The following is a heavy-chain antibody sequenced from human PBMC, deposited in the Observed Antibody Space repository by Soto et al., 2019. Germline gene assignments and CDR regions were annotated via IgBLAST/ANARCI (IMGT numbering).Heavy chain of an antibody. V-gene: IGHV2-5*02. J-gene: IGHJ5*02. CDR2: IYWDDEK. CDR3: AMVPLGANWFDP. CDR1: GFSLSISGVG. D-gene: IGHD3-10*01. Sequence: QITLKESGPMLVKPTQTLTLTCSFSGFSLSISGVGVGWIRQPPGKALECLALIYWDDEKRYSPSLQSRLTIIKDHAENKVVLTMTDMDPVDNATYYCAMVPLGANWFDPWGQGTLVTVSS.